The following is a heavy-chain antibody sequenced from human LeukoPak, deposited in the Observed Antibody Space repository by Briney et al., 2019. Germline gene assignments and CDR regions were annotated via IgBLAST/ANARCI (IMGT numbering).Heavy chain of an antibody. Sequence: ASVKVSCKASGYTFTSYYMHWVRQAPGQGLEWMGTINPSGGSTSYAQKFQGRVTMTRDTSTSTVYMELSSLRSEDTAVYYCARDGYEDGSTRAYYYYGMDVWGQGTTVTVSS. J-gene: IGHJ6*02. CDR1: GYTFTSYY. CDR3: ARDGYEDGSTRAYYYYGMDV. D-gene: IGHD2-2*01. V-gene: IGHV1-46*01. CDR2: INPSGGST.